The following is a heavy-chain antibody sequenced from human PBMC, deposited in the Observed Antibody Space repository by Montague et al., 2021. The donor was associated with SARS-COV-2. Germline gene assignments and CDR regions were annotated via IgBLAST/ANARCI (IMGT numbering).Heavy chain of an antibody. Sequence: SETLSLTCTVSGGSISRYYWSLIRQPPVKGLEWIGYIYYCVSPNYNPSLKSCVPISVETSTNQFSLTLRAVTAADTAVYYCARVKRGYSYGWGVSGHFDYWGQGTLVTVSS. CDR2: IYYCVSP. D-gene: IGHD3-10*01. CDR3: ARVKRGYSYGWGVSGHFDY. J-gene: IGHJ4*02. CDR1: GGSISRYY. V-gene: IGHV4-59*01.